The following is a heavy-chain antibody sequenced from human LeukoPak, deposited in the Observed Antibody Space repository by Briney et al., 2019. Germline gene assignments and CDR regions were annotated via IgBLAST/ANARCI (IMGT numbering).Heavy chain of an antibody. V-gene: IGHV3-23*01. Sequence: GXSLRLSCAASGFTFSIYAMRWVRQAPGKGLEWVSSITSRDGGTFYTDPGKGRFTISRDKSKNMLYLQMNSLRAEDTAIYYCAKDRPNYYESNGDYYRRNGDSWGQGTLVTVSS. D-gene: IGHD3-22*01. J-gene: IGHJ5*01. CDR1: GFTFSIYA. CDR3: AKDRPNYYESNGDYYRRNGDS. CDR2: ITSRDGGT.